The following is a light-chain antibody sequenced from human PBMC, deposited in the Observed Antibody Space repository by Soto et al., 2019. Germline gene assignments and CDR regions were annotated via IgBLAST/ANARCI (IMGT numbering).Light chain of an antibody. CDR3: QQHNNWPPWT. Sequence: ILMTQSPATLSVSPGERATLSCRASQSVSNNLAWYQQKPGQAPRLLIYDASTRATGIPARFSGSGSGTEFTITISGLQSEDFAVYYCQQHNNWPPWTFGQGTKVEIK. CDR2: DAS. CDR1: QSVSNN. J-gene: IGKJ1*01. V-gene: IGKV3-15*01.